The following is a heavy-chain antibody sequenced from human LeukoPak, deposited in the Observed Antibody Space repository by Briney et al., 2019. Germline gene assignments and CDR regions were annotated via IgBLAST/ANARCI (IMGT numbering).Heavy chain of an antibody. J-gene: IGHJ5*02. CDR3: ARTYGDYEYNWFDP. V-gene: IGHV1-3*01. Sequence: ASVKVSCKASGYTFTSYAMHWVRQAPGQRLEWMGWINAGNGNTKCSQKFQGRVTITRDTSASTAYMELSSLRSEDTAVYYCARTYGDYEYNWFDPWGQGTLVTVSS. D-gene: IGHD4-17*01. CDR2: INAGNGNT. CDR1: GYTFTSYA.